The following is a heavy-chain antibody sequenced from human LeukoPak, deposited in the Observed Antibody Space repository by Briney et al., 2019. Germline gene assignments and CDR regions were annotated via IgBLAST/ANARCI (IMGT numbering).Heavy chain of an antibody. D-gene: IGHD3-10*01. V-gene: IGHV1-69*05. J-gene: IGHJ4*02. Sequence: SVKVSCKASGGTFSSYAISWVRQAPGQGLEWMGRIIPIFGTANYAQKFQGRVTITTDESTSTAYMELSSLTSEDTAVYYCARDPETYYYGSGISFDYWGQGTLVTVSS. CDR3: ARDPETYYYGSGISFDY. CDR2: IIPIFGTA. CDR1: GGTFSSYA.